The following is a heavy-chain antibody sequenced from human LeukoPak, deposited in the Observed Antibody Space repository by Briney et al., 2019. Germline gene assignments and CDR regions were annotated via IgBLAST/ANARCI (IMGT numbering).Heavy chain of an antibody. CDR2: IYYSGST. CDR3: ASQYFLILGLYYFDY. D-gene: IGHD2-8*02. CDR1: GGSISSSSYY. V-gene: IGHV4-39*01. J-gene: IGHJ4*02. Sequence: PSETLSLTCTVSGGSISSSSYYWGWIRQPPGKGLEWIGSIYYSGSTYYTPSLKSRVTISVDTSKNQFSLKLSSVTAADTAVYYCASQYFLILGLYYFDYWGQGTLVTVSS.